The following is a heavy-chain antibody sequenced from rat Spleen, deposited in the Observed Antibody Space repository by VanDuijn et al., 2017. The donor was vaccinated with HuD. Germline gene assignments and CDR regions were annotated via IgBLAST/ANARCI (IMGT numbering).Heavy chain of an antibody. V-gene: IGHV5-7*01. Sequence: EVQLVESGGGLVQPGRSMKLSCAASGFTFSDYTMAWVRQSPKKGLEWVAAITYDFSSTYYRDSVKGRFTISRDNAKSTLYLQVDSLRSDDTATYYCARPDYGYPFAYWGQGTLVTVSS. CDR3: ARPDYGYPFAY. CDR2: ITYDFSST. J-gene: IGHJ3*01. CDR1: GFTFSDYT. D-gene: IGHD1-7*01.